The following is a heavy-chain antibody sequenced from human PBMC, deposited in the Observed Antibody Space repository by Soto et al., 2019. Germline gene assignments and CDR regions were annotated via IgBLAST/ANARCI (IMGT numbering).Heavy chain of an antibody. CDR3: AKPSSGYYYYFDY. CDR1: GFTFSSYG. V-gene: IGHV3-30*18. D-gene: IGHD3-22*01. CDR2: ISYDGSNK. J-gene: IGHJ4*02. Sequence: PGGSLRLSCAASGFTFSSYGMHWVRQAPGKGLEWVAVISYDGSNKYYADSVKGRFTISRDNSKNTLYLQMNSLRAEDTAVYYCAKPSSGYYYYFDYWGQGTRVTVSS.